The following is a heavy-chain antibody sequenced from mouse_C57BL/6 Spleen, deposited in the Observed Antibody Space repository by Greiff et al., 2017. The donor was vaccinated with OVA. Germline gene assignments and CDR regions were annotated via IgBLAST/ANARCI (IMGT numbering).Heavy chain of an antibody. Sequence: EVQVVESGGGLVKPGGSLKLSCAASGFTFSSYAMSWVRQTPEKRLEWVATISDGGSYTYYPDNVKGRFTISRDNAKNNLYLQMSHLKSEDTAMYYCARGRYYGYDFYAMDYWGQGTSGTVSS. CDR1: GFTFSSYA. D-gene: IGHD2-2*01. CDR2: ISDGGSYT. J-gene: IGHJ4*01. CDR3: ARGRYYGYDFYAMDY. V-gene: IGHV5-4*01.